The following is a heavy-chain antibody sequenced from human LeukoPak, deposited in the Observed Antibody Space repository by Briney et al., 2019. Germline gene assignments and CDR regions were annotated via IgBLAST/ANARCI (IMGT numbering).Heavy chain of an antibody. D-gene: IGHD3-10*01. V-gene: IGHV3-23*01. Sequence: GGSLRLSCAASGFTFNNYPMSWIRQAPGKGLEWVSTVIAGGGSTYYADSVRGRFTISRDNSKNTLFLHMNSLRAEDTAVYYCAKELTPLAGSYFDSWGLGTLVTVSS. J-gene: IGHJ4*02. CDR1: GFTFNNYP. CDR3: AKELTPLAGSYFDS. CDR2: VIAGGGST.